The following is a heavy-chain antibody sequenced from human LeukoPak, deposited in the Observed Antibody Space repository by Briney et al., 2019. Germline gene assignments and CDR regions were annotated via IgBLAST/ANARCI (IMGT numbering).Heavy chain of an antibody. CDR2: IWYDGSNK. CDR1: GFTFSSYG. V-gene: IGHV3-33*01. D-gene: IGHD6-25*01. Sequence: GGSLRLSCAASGFTFSSYGMHWVRQAPGKGLEWVAVIWYDGSNKYYADSVKGRFTISRDNSKNTLYLRMNSLRAEDTAVYYCARRVAAGNWFDPWGQGTLVTVSS. CDR3: ARRVAAGNWFDP. J-gene: IGHJ5*02.